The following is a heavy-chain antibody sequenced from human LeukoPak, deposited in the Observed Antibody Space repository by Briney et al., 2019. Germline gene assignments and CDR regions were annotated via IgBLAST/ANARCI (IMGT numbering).Heavy chain of an antibody. CDR1: GFTFNTFN. V-gene: IGHV3-21*01. CDR3: ARGHYDVLAASYKWTPDY. Sequence: TGGSLRLSCAASGFTFNTFNMNWVRQAPGKGLEWVSSITSGGDYIYYADSVKGRFTNSRDNAKNSLSLQLNSLRVEDTAVYYCARGHYDVLAASYKWTPDYWGQGTLVTVSS. D-gene: IGHD3-9*01. CDR2: ITSGGDYI. J-gene: IGHJ4*02.